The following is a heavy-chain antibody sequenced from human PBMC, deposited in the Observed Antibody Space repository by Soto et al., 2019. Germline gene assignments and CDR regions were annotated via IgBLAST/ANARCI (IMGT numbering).Heavy chain of an antibody. CDR3: AKEGPITNWYFDY. D-gene: IGHD1-1*01. J-gene: IGHJ4*02. CDR2: ISYDGKVA. Sequence: QVQLVESGGGVVQXXRSLRLSXXXXGFTFSSYGMHWVRQAPGKGLEWVTVISYDGKVAYYADSVKGRFTISRDNSKNTLYLQMNSLRTEDTAMYYCAKEGPITNWYFDYWGQGTLVTVSS. V-gene: IGHV3-30*18. CDR1: GFTFSSYG.